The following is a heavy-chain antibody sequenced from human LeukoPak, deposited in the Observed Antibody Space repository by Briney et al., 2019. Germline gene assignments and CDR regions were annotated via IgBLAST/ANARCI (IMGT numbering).Heavy chain of an antibody. D-gene: IGHD2-15*01. CDR3: AREYCSGGICYNDAFDV. Sequence: PGGSLRLSCAASGFTFSSYSMNWARQAPGNGLEWVSSISSRSSYIYYADSVKGRFTISRDNAKNSLYLQMNSLRAEDTAVYYCAREYCSGGICYNDAFDVWGQGTMVTVSS. CDR1: GFTFSSYS. V-gene: IGHV3-21*01. CDR2: ISSRSSYI. J-gene: IGHJ3*01.